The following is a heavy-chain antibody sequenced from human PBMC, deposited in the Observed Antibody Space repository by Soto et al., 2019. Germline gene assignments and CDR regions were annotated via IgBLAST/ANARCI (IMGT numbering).Heavy chain of an antibody. V-gene: IGHV3-30*18. CDR1: GFTFSAYG. J-gene: IGHJ6*02. D-gene: IGHD2-21*02. Sequence: QVQLVESGGGVVQPGRSLRLSCTPSGFTFSAYGMHWVRQAPGKGLEGVAAISHDGTNKYYGDSVRGRFTNSRDNSKNTLYLQMNTLRNEDTDVYYCAKESRSSAVTATSVYCMDVWGQGTTVTVSS. CDR3: AKESRSSAVTATSVYCMDV. CDR2: ISHDGTNK.